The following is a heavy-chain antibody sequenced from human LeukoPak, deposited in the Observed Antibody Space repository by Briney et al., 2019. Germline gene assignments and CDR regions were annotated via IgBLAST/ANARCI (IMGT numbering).Heavy chain of an antibody. CDR1: GYTFTSYD. D-gene: IGHD2-15*01. CDR2: MNPNSGNT. CDR3: ARGVVSGHCSGGSCYRSDY. J-gene: IGHJ4*02. Sequence: GASVKVSCKASGYTFTSYDINWVRQATGQGLEWMGWMNPNSGNTGYAQKFQGRVTMTRYTSISTAYMELSSLRSEDTAVYYCARGVVSGHCSGGSCYRSDYWDQGTLVTVSS. V-gene: IGHV1-8*01.